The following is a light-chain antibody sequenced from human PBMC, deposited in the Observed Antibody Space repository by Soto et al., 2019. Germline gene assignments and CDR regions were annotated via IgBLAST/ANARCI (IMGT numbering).Light chain of an antibody. V-gene: IGKV1-5*03. Sequence: DIQMTQSPSTLSASVGDRVTITCRASQSISSWLAWYQQKPGKAPKLLIYKASSLESGVPSRFSGSGSGTEFTLTSSSLQPDDFAPYYCQQYNSYSYTFGQGTKLEIK. J-gene: IGKJ2*01. CDR1: QSISSW. CDR2: KAS. CDR3: QQYNSYSYT.